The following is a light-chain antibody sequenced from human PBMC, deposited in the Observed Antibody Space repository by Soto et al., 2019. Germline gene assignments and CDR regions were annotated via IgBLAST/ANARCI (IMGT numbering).Light chain of an antibody. Sequence: EVVLTQSPGTLSLSPGERATLSCRASQSVTNTYLAWYRQKPGQAPRLLIYAASSRATGIPDRISGSGSGTDFTLTISRLEPEDIAVYYCQQYGSSPFTFGPGTKVDV. V-gene: IGKV3-20*01. J-gene: IGKJ3*01. CDR3: QQYGSSPFT. CDR1: QSVTNTY. CDR2: AAS.